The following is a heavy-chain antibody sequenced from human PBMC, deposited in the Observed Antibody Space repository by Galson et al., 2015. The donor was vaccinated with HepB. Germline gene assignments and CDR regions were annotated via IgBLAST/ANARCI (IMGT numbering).Heavy chain of an antibody. V-gene: IGHV1-18*01. CDR2: VSAYNGNT. J-gene: IGHJ6*03. Sequence: SVKVSCKASGYPFFNFNITWVRQAPGLGLEWMGWVSAYNGNTICAQKVQDRLTLTTDTSTNTAYMELRSLRSDDTAVYYCARVTSEATTGASYYYMDVWGKGTTVAVSS. D-gene: IGHD1-26*01. CDR3: ARVTSEATTGASYYYMDV. CDR1: GYPFFNFN.